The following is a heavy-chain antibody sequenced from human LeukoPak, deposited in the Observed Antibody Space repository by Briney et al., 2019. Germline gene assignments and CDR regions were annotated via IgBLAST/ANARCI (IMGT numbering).Heavy chain of an antibody. V-gene: IGHV3-21*01. Sequence: GGSQTLLCSASGLSFSDYDMNWVRQARGGGLEGVSSFSYFSNHVYYGVSVEGRSGDSRDNAKNSLFLQMNSLGAEDTAIYSGGRAFPPLRTSSAGDFWGQGIMVTVSS. CDR3: GRAFPPLRTSSAGDF. CDR1: GLSFSDYD. CDR2: FSYFSNHV. D-gene: IGHD1-1*01. J-gene: IGHJ4*02.